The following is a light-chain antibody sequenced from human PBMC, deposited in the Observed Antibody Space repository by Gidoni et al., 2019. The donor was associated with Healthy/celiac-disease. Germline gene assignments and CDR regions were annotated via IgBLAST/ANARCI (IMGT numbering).Light chain of an antibody. Sequence: EIVLTQSPGTLSLSPGERATLSCRASQSVSSYYLAWYQQKPGQAPRLLIYGAYSRATGIPDRFSGSGSGTDFTLTISRLEPEDFAVYYCQQYGSSPTWTFGQGTKVEIK. CDR1: QSVSSYY. J-gene: IGKJ1*01. V-gene: IGKV3-20*01. CDR2: GAY. CDR3: QQYGSSPTWT.